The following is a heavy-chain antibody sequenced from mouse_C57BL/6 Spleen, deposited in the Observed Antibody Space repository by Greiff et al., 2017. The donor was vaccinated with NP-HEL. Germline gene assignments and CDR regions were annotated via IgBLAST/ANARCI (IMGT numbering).Heavy chain of an antibody. Sequence: EVQGVESGGGLVKPGGSLKLSCAASGFTFSSYAMSWVRQTPEKRLEWVATISDGGSYTYYPDNVKGRFTISRDNAKNNLYLQMSHLKSEDTAMYYCARDRGSFDYRGHGTTLTVSS. CDR1: GFTFSSYA. CDR2: ISDGGSYT. CDR3: ARDRGSFDY. J-gene: IGHJ2*01. V-gene: IGHV5-4*01.